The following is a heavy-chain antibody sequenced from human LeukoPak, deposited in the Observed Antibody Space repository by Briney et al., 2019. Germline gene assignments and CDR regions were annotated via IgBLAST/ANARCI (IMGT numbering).Heavy chain of an antibody. V-gene: IGHV4-39*01. CDR3: ARQDYYDSSGPVDY. D-gene: IGHD3-22*01. J-gene: IGHJ4*02. Sequence: SETLSLTCTVSGGSISSSSYYWGWIRQPPGKGLEWIGSIYYSGSTYYNPSLKSRVTISVDTSKNQFSLKLSSVTAADTAVYYCARQDYYDSSGPVDYWGQGTLVTVSS. CDR1: GGSISSSSYY. CDR2: IYYSGST.